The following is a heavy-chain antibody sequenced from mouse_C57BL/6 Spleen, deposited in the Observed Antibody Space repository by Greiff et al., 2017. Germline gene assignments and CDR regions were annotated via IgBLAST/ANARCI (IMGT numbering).Heavy chain of an antibody. CDR2: IYPGDGDT. J-gene: IGHJ1*03. D-gene: IGHD4-1*01. Sequence: SGAELVKPGASVKISCKASGYAFSSYWMNWVKQRPGKGLEWIGQIYPGDGDTNYNGKFKGKATLTADKSSSTGYMQLSSLTSEDSAVYFVARFLSLSGRGWYFDVWGTGTTVTVSS. CDR1: GYAFSSYW. CDR3: ARFLSLSGRGWYFDV. V-gene: IGHV1-80*01.